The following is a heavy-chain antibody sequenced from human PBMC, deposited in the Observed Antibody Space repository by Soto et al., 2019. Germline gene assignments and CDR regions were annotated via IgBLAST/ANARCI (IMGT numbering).Heavy chain of an antibody. CDR2: ISYDGSNK. Sequence: GGSLRLSCAASGFTFSSYAMHWVRQAPGKGLEWVAVISYDGSNKYYADSVKGRFTISRDNSKNTLYLQMNSLRAEDTAVYYSARDPYLLTPTNWGLYGMDVWGQGTTVTVSS. D-gene: IGHD7-27*01. CDR3: ARDPYLLTPTNWGLYGMDV. J-gene: IGHJ6*02. CDR1: GFTFSSYA. V-gene: IGHV3-30-3*01.